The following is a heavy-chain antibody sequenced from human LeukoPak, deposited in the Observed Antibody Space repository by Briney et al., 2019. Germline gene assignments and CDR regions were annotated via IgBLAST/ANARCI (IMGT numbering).Heavy chain of an antibody. CDR2: IYYSGST. J-gene: IGHJ5*02. D-gene: IGHD2-15*01. V-gene: IGHV4-38-2*02. Sequence: SETLSLTCTVSGYSISSGYYWGWIRQPPGKGLEWIGSIYYSGSTYYNPSLKSRVTISVDTSKNQFSLKLSSVTAADTAVYYCARVVMGEYIVVVVAATPSFWFDPWGQGTLVTVSS. CDR3: ARVVMGEYIVVVVAATPSFWFDP. CDR1: GYSISSGYY.